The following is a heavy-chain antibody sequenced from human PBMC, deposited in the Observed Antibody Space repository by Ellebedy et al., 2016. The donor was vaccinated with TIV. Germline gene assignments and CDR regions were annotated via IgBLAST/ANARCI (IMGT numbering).Heavy chain of an antibody. V-gene: IGHV1-46*01. J-gene: IGHJ4*02. D-gene: IGHD3-3*01. CDR3: ARDDSLAYGVGAHGY. Sequence: ASVKVSCKASGGTFTSNYMHWVRQAPGQGLEWMGIINPSGCSTSYAQKFQGRVTMTRDTLTSTVYMELSSLRSDDTAVYYCARDDSLAYGVGAHGYWGQGTLVTVSS. CDR1: GGTFTSNY. CDR2: INPSGCST.